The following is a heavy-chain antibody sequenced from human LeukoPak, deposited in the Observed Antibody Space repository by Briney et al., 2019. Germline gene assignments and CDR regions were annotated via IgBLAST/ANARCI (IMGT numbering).Heavy chain of an antibody. D-gene: IGHD3-22*01. CDR1: GCTFASYG. V-gene: IGHV3-23*01. CDR3: ARDSGIYDSSGYYGLSYYGMDV. J-gene: IGHJ6*01. CDR2: ISGSGGST. Sequence: GGSLSLSCAAAGCTFASYGMTWVRPAPGKGMEWFSAISGSGGSTYYADSVKGRFTIYRDNYKNTLYLQMNSLRAEDTAVYYCARDSGIYDSSGYYGLSYYGMDVWGEGTTVTVPS.